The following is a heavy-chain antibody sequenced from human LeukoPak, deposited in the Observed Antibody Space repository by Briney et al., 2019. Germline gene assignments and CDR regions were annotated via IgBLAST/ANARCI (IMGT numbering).Heavy chain of an antibody. CDR3: ARDLMT. CDR1: GGSFSGKH. J-gene: IGHJ4*02. V-gene: IGHV4-34*01. CDR2: ITYSGSI. Sequence: PSETLSLTCAVSGGSFSGKHWTWIRQPPGKGLEWIGEITYSGSIYYNPSLKSRVTISVDTSKNQFSLKLNSVTAADTAVYYCARDLMTWGQGTLVTVSS.